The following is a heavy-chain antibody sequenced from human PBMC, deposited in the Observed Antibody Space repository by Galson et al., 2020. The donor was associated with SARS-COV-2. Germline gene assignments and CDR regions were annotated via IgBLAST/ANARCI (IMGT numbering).Heavy chain of an antibody. J-gene: IGHJ4*02. D-gene: IGHD2-2*01. CDR1: GFTFGDYA. CDR3: TRAPRCSGTSCCLDGY. Sequence: GESLKISCTASGFTFGDYAMSWFPQAPGKGLECVGFIRSTAYGGTTEYAASVKGTFTISRDDSKSIAYLQMSSLKTEDTAVYYCTRAPRCSGTSCCLDGYWGQGSLVTVSS. CDR2: IRSTAYGGTT. V-gene: IGHV3-49*03.